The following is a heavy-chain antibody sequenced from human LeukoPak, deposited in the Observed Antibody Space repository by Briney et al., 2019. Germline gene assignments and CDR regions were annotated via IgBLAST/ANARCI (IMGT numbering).Heavy chain of an antibody. CDR1: GGSFSGYY. D-gene: IGHD5-12*01. CDR3: ARGQSIVATSYYYGMDV. Sequence: SETLSLTCAVYGGSFSGYYWSWIRQPPGEGLEWIGEINHSGSTNYNPSLKSRVTISVDTSKNQFSLKLSSVTAADTAVYYCARGQSIVATSYYYGMDVWGLGTTVTVSS. J-gene: IGHJ6*02. CDR2: INHSGST. V-gene: IGHV4-34*01.